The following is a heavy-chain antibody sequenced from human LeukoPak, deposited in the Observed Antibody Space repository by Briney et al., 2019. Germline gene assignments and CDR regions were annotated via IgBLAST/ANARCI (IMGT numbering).Heavy chain of an antibody. Sequence: PGGSLRLSCAASGFTFSTYWMHWVRQAPGKGLVWVSRINSDGSITDYADSVKGRFTISRDNSKNTLYLQMNSLRAEDTAIYYCATSSGTLTLDYWGQGTLVTVSS. CDR2: INSDGSIT. J-gene: IGHJ4*02. D-gene: IGHD1-26*01. V-gene: IGHV3-74*01. CDR1: GFTFSTYW. CDR3: ATSSGTLTLDY.